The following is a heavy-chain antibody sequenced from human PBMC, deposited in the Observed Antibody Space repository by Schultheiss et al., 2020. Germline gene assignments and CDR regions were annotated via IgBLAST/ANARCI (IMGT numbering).Heavy chain of an antibody. CDR3: AREVAAAGLTDY. J-gene: IGHJ4*02. CDR1: GFTFSSYG. CDR2: IRYDGSNK. D-gene: IGHD6-13*01. Sequence: GGSLRLSCAASGFTFSSYGMHWVRQAPGKGLEWVAFIRYDGSNKYYADSVKGRFTISRDNAKNSLYLQMNSLRAEDTAVYYCAREVAAAGLTDYWGQGTLVTVSS. V-gene: IGHV3-30*02.